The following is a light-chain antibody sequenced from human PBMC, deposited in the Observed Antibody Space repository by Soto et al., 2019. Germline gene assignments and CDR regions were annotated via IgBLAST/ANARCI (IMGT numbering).Light chain of an antibody. Sequence: EIVLTQSPGTLSLSPGKRATLSCRASQSVSSSYLAWYQQKPGQAPRLLIYGASSRATGIPDRFSGSGSGTDFTLTISRLEPEDFAVYYCQQYGSSFITFGQGTRLEIK. CDR2: GAS. CDR3: QQYGSSFIT. V-gene: IGKV3-20*01. J-gene: IGKJ5*01. CDR1: QSVSSSY.